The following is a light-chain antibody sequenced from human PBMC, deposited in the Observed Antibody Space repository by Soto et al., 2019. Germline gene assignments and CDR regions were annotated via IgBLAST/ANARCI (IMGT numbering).Light chain of an antibody. CDR1: QGIASA. Sequence: DIHLTQSPSFLSASVGDRVTNTCRASQGIASALAWYQQKAGKAPKLLIYAASTLESGVPSRFSGSGPGTEFTLTISSLQPEDFAIYYCQQFNSYPLTFGGGTKVEIK. V-gene: IGKV1-9*01. CDR2: AAS. CDR3: QQFNSYPLT. J-gene: IGKJ4*01.